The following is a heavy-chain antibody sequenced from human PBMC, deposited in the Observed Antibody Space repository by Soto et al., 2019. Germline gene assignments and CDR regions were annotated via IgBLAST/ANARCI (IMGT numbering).Heavy chain of an antibody. J-gene: IGHJ4*02. D-gene: IGHD4-4*01. CDR2: IWYDGSNK. CDR3: ARDPTVTTPGY. V-gene: IGHV3-33*01. CDR1: GFTFSSYG. Sequence: LRLSCAASGFTFSSYGMHWVRQAPGKGLEWVAVIWYDGSNKYYADSVKGRFTISRDNSKNTLYLQMNSLRAEDTAVYYCARDPTVTTPGYWGQGTLVTVSS.